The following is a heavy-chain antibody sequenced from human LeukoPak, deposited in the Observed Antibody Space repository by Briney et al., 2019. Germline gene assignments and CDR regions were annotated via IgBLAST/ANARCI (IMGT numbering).Heavy chain of an antibody. Sequence: GGSLRLSCAVSGFTFSTYSMNWVRQAPGKGLEWVSYVSSSGGTMYYADSVKGRFTISRDNAKNSLYLQMNGLGVEDTAVYYCARDKRSVNWFDPWGLGTLVTVSS. CDR1: GFTFSTYS. J-gene: IGHJ5*02. CDR2: VSSSGGTM. CDR3: ARDKRSVNWFDP. V-gene: IGHV3-48*01. D-gene: IGHD4-17*01.